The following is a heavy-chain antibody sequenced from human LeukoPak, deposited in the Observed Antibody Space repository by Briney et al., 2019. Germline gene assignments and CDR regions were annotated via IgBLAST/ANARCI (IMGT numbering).Heavy chain of an antibody. V-gene: IGHV1-69*04. D-gene: IGHD3-3*01. Sequence: GASVKVSCKASGGTFSSYAISWVRQAPGQGLEWMGRIIPILGIANYAQKFQGRVTITADKSTSTAYMELSSLRSEDTAVYYCARVYDFWSGYYPEDYYGMDVWGQGTTVTVSS. J-gene: IGHJ6*02. CDR2: IIPILGIA. CDR1: GGTFSSYA. CDR3: ARVYDFWSGYYPEDYYGMDV.